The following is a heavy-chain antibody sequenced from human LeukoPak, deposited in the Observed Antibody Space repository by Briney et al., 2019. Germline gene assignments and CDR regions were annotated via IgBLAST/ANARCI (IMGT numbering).Heavy chain of an antibody. CDR1: GFTFSNYA. CDR3: AKKWGVGTTTLDYFDY. CDR2: ISGSGGST. Sequence: GGSLRLSCAASGFTFSNYAMSWVRQAPGKGLEWVSGISGSGGSTYYADSVKGRFTISRDNSKNTLYLQMNSLTDEDTAVYYCAKKWGVGTTTLDYFDYWGQGALVTVSS. D-gene: IGHD1-26*01. V-gene: IGHV3-23*01. J-gene: IGHJ4*02.